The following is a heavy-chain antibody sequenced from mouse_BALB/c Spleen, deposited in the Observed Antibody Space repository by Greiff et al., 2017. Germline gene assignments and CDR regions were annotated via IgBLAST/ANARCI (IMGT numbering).Heavy chain of an antibody. J-gene: IGHJ3*01. CDR3: ARHSGNYVWFAY. V-gene: IGHV5-12-2*01. Sequence: DVHLVESGGGLVQPGGSLKLSCAASGFTFSSYTMSWVRQTPEKRLEWVAYISNGGGSTYYPDTVKGRFTISRDNAKNTLYLQMSSLKSEDTAMYYCARHSGNYVWFAYWGQGTLVTVSA. CDR2: ISNGGGST. CDR1: GFTFSSYT. D-gene: IGHD2-1*01.